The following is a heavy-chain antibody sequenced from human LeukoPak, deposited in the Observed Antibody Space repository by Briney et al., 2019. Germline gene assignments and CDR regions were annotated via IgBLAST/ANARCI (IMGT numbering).Heavy chain of an antibody. J-gene: IGHJ3*02. Sequence: PGGSLRLSCGASGFTFSRHWMSCVRQASGKGLEWVAGIAYDGTTKYHADSVKGRFNSLTPEDSAVYYCAREPEHNYDNSGYFDAFDIWGPGTMVSVSS. CDR1: GFTFSRHW. CDR2: IAYDGTTK. V-gene: IGHV3-30-3*01. D-gene: IGHD3-22*01. CDR3: AFDI.